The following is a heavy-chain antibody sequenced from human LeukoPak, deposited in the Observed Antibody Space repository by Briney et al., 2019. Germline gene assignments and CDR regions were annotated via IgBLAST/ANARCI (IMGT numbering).Heavy chain of an antibody. CDR3: ARGNQRLPRSTPDY. Sequence: GGSLRLSCAASGFTFSSYGMHWVRQAPGKGLEWVAVIWYDGSNKYYADSVKGRFTISRDNSKNTLYLQMNSLRAEDTAVYYCARGNQRLPRSTPDYWGQGTLVTVSS. D-gene: IGHD2-15*01. CDR2: IWYDGSNK. CDR1: GFTFSSYG. V-gene: IGHV3-33*01. J-gene: IGHJ4*02.